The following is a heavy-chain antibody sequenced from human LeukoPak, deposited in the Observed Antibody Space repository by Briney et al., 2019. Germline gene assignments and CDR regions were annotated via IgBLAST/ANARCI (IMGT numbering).Heavy chain of an antibody. J-gene: IGHJ4*02. D-gene: IGHD1-1*01. Sequence: GGSLRLSCAASGFTFSSYAMTWVRQAPGRGLEWVSSISGSGGSTYYADSVKGRFTISRDNSKNTLYLQMYSLRAEDTAVYYCAKVEGASKASVYWGQGALVTVSS. CDR1: GFTFSSYA. CDR2: ISGSGGST. V-gene: IGHV3-23*01. CDR3: AKVEGASKASVY.